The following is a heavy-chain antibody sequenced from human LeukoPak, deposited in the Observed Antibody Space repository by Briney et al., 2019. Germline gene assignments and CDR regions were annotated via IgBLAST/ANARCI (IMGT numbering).Heavy chain of an antibody. CDR1: GFTFSDFG. J-gene: IGHJ4*02. CDR2: ISASGGST. D-gene: IGHD1-26*01. Sequence: GGSLRLSCAASGFTFSDFGMSWVRQAPGMGLERVSVISASGGSTYYADSVKGRFTISRDNSKDTLYLQLNSLRAEDTAVYYCAREVGTFDYWGQGALVTVSS. V-gene: IGHV3-23*01. CDR3: AREVGTFDY.